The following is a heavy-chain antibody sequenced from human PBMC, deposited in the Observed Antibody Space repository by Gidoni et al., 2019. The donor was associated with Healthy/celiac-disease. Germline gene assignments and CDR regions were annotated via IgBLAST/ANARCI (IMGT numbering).Heavy chain of an antibody. CDR3: ARGGDTAMVGGFDY. CDR2: INHSGST. D-gene: IGHD5-18*01. V-gene: IGHV4-34*01. CDR1: GGSFSGYY. Sequence: QVQLQQWGAGLLKPSETLSLTCAVYGGSFSGYYWSWIRQPPGKGLEWIGEINHSGSTNYNPSLKSRVTISVDTSKNQFSLKLSSVTAADTAVYYCARGGDTAMVGGFDYWGQGTLVTVSS. J-gene: IGHJ4*02.